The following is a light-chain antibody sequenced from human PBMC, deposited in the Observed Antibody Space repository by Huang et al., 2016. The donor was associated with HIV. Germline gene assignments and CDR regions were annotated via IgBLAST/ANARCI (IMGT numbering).Light chain of an antibody. Sequence: EIVLTQFPGTLSLSPGERATVSCGASQSVSSSYLAWYQQKPGQAPTLLIDGASNRATDIPDRFSGIGSGTDFTLTISRLEPEDFAVYYCQQYGSSPYTFGQGTKLEIK. CDR3: QQYGSSPYT. CDR1: QSVSSSY. J-gene: IGKJ2*01. V-gene: IGKV3-20*01. CDR2: GAS.